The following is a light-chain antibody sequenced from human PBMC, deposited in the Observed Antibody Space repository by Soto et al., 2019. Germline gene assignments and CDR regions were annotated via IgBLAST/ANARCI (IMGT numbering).Light chain of an antibody. CDR2: AAS. V-gene: IGKV1-39*01. Sequence: DIQMTQSPSSLSASVGDRVTITCRASQSISSYLNWYQQKPGKAPKLLIYAASSLQSGVPSRFSSSGSGTDFTLTIRRLQPEDFATYYCQQSYSTPYTFGQGTKLEIK. CDR3: QQSYSTPYT. CDR1: QSISSY. J-gene: IGKJ2*01.